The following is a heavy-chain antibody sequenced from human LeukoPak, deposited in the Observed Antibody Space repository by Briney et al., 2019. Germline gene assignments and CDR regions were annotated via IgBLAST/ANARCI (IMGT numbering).Heavy chain of an antibody. J-gene: IGHJ5*02. CDR1: GGSISSYY. Sequence: KPSETLSLTCTVSGGSISSYYRSWIRQPPGKGLEWIGYIYYSGSTNYNPSLKSRVTISVDTSKNQFSLKLSSVTAADTAVYYCARFLDYGDYTPNWFDPWGQGTLVTVSS. V-gene: IGHV4-59*01. CDR2: IYYSGST. CDR3: ARFLDYGDYTPNWFDP. D-gene: IGHD4-17*01.